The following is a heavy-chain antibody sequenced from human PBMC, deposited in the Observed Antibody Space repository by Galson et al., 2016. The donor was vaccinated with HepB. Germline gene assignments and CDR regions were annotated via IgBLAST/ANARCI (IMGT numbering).Heavy chain of an antibody. CDR1: GFTFRNYG. CDR3: ARGPLTVNTYCCWFDL. V-gene: IGHV3-30*05. CDR2: ISYDGSNK. D-gene: IGHD4-17*01. Sequence: SLRLSCAASGFTFRNYGMHWVRQAPGKGLEWMAFISYDGSNKYYADSVKGRFTISRDNSKNTLYLQMNSLRAEDTAVYYCARGPLTVNTYCCWFDLWGQGTLVTVSS. J-gene: IGHJ5*02.